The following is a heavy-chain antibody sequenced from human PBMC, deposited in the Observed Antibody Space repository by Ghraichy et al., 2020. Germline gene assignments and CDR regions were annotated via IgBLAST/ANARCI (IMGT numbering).Heavy chain of an antibody. J-gene: IGHJ4*02. CDR3: ATAPRSWSTAPFDY. Sequence: GGSLRLSCAVSGFPFSNAWMSWVRQAPGKGLQWVGRIKNRAEGGTTDFAAPVKGRFAISRDDSKNTLFLQMNSLKTDDTAIYYCATAPRSWSTAPFDYWGQGALVTVSS. CDR2: IKNRAEGGTT. D-gene: IGHD3-3*01. CDR1: GFPFSNAW. V-gene: IGHV3-15*01.